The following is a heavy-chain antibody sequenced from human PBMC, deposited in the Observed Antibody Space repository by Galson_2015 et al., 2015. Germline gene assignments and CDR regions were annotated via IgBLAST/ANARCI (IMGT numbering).Heavy chain of an antibody. J-gene: IGHJ6*02. CDR1: GFTFSSYG. Sequence: SLRLSCAASGFTFSSYGMHWVRQAPGKGLEWVAVISYDGSNKYYADSVKGRFTISRDNSKNTLYLQMNSLRAEDTAVYYCAKESSWFGARSGMDVWGQGTTVTVSS. CDR3: AKESSWFGARSGMDV. D-gene: IGHD3-10*01. CDR2: ISYDGSNK. V-gene: IGHV3-30*18.